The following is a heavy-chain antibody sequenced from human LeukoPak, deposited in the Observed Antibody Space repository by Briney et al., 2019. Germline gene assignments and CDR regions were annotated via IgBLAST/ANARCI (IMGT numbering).Heavy chain of an antibody. CDR2: IKQDGSEK. CDR1: RFTFSSYW. J-gene: IGHJ4*02. CDR3: ARDRRVYGSGSSFDY. Sequence: GGSLRLSCAASRFTFSSYWMSWVRQAPGKGLDWVANIKQDGSEKYYVDSVRGRFTISRDNAKNSLYLQMNRLSAEDTAVYYCARDRRVYGSGSSFDYWGQGTLVAVSS. V-gene: IGHV3-7*01. D-gene: IGHD3-10*01.